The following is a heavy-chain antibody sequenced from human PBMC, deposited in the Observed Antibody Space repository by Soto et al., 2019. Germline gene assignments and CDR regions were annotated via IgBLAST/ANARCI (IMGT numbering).Heavy chain of an antibody. CDR3: ARRDGSGTNWFDP. J-gene: IGHJ5*02. CDR1: GGSISSSSYY. CDR2: IYYSGST. V-gene: IGHV4-39*01. Sequence: QLQLQESGPGLVKPSETLSLTCTVSGGSISSSSYYWGWIRQPPGKGLEWIGSIYYSGSTYYNPSLKSRVTIPVDTSKNQFSLKLSSVTAADTAVYYCARRDGSGTNWFDPWGQGTLVTVSS. D-gene: IGHD3-10*01.